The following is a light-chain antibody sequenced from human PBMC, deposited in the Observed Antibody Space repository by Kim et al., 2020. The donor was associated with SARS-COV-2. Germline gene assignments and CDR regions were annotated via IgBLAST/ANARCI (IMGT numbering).Light chain of an antibody. CDR3: LLYYGGGVL. J-gene: IGLJ2*01. CDR1: TGAVTSKYF. V-gene: IGLV7-43*01. CDR2: STS. Sequence: QAVVTQEPSLTVSPGGTVTLTCASTTGAVTSKYFPNWLQQKPGQAPRTLIYSTSQKHSWTPARFSGSLHGDKAALTLSGVQPEDEAEYYCLLYYGGGVLIGGGTQLTV.